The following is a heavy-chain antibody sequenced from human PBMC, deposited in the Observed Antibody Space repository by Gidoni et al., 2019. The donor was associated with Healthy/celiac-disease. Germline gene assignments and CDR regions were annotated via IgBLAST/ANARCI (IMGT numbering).Heavy chain of an antibody. D-gene: IGHD3-22*01. Sequence: QVQLQESGPGLVKPSQTLSLTCTVPGGSISSGGYYWSWIRQHPGKGLEWIGYIYYSGSTYYNPSLKSRVTISVDTSKNQFSLKLSSVTAADTAVYYCARGSSSGYYPPFDYWGQGTLVTVSS. CDR1: GGSISSGGYY. CDR3: ARGSSSGYYPPFDY. CDR2: IYYSGST. J-gene: IGHJ4*02. V-gene: IGHV4-31*03.